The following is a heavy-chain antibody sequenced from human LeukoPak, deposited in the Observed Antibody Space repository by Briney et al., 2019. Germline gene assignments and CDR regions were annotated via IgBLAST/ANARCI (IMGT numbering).Heavy chain of an antibody. D-gene: IGHD3-10*01. CDR1: GFTFSSFA. J-gene: IGHJ4*02. V-gene: IGHV3-23*01. Sequence: PGGSLRLSCAASGFTFSSFAMSWVRQAPGKGLEWVSTISGSGGSTYYADSVKGRFTISRDNSKNTLYLQMNSLRAEDTAVYYCAEDLDGRFWFGELSGGQGTLVTVSS. CDR3: AEDLDGRFWFGELS. CDR2: ISGSGGST.